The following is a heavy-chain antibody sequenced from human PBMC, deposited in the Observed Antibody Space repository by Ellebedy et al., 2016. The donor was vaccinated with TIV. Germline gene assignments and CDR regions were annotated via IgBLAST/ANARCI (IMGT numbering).Heavy chain of an antibody. D-gene: IGHD6-19*01. CDR3: ARYNSGSKTFDY. J-gene: IGHJ4*02. V-gene: IGHV6-1*01. Sequence: SQTLSLTCAISGDSVSSGGPTWNWIRQSPSRGLEWLGRTYYRSTWFNEYAVSVRSRITISPDTSKNQFSLQLKSVTAEDTAVYYCARYNSGSKTFDYWGQGALATVSS. CDR2: TYYRSTWFN. CDR1: GDSVSSGGPT.